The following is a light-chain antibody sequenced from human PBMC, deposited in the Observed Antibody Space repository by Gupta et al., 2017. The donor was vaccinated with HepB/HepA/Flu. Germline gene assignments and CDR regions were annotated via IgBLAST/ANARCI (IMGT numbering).Light chain of an antibody. V-gene: IGLV10-54*04. Sequence: QAGLTHPPTVSKGLGQTATHTCSGNSNSVGYQGASWLQQHQGHPPKLLSYRKNHRPSGISERFSASRSGTTASLTITGLQPEDEADYFCAAWDSSLSGVVFGGGTKLTVL. J-gene: IGLJ2*01. CDR1: SNSVGYQG. CDR2: RKN. CDR3: AAWDSSLSGVV.